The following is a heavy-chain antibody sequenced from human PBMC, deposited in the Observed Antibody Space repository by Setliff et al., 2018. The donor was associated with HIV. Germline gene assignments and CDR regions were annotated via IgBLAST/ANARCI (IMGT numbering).Heavy chain of an antibody. D-gene: IGHD3-10*01. Sequence: PGGSLRLSCTASGFIFSDFYMSWIRQAPGKGLEWISDIMSSGTYTNYADSVRGRFTISRDNAQTSLYLQMNNLSADDTAMYYCAAGRSGSYYYNNDPSEYWGQGTLVTVSS. V-gene: IGHV3-11*03. CDR2: IMSSGTYT. CDR3: AAGRSGSYYYNNDPSEY. CDR1: GFIFSDFY. J-gene: IGHJ4*02.